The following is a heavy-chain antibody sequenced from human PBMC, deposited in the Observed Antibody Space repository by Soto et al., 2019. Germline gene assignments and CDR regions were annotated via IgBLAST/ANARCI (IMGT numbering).Heavy chain of an antibody. V-gene: IGHV1-3*01. CDR2: INAGNGNT. CDR1: GYTFTSYA. J-gene: IGHJ2*01. Sequence: ASVKVSCKASGYTFTSYAMHWVRQAPGQRLEWMGWINAGNGNTKYSQKFQGRVTITRDTSASTAYMELSSLRSEDTAVYYCARVYVDTAMVKVRYFDLWGRGTLVTVSS. D-gene: IGHD5-18*01. CDR3: ARVYVDTAMVKVRYFDL.